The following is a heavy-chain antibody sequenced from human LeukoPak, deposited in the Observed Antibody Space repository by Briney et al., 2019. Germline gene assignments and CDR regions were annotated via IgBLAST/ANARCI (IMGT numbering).Heavy chain of an antibody. CDR2: IYTSGST. Sequence: SETLSLTCAVSGGSISSGSYYWSWIRQPAGKGLEWIGRIYTSGSTNYNPSLKSRVTISVDTSKNQFSLKLSSVTAADTAVYYCARVMSRTYYYYYMDVWGKGTTVTVSS. D-gene: IGHD5/OR15-5a*01. CDR1: GGSISSGSYY. J-gene: IGHJ6*03. CDR3: ARVMSRTYYYYYMDV. V-gene: IGHV4-61*02.